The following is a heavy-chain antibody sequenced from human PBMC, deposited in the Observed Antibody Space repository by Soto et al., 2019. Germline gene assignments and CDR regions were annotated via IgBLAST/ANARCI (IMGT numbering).Heavy chain of an antibody. D-gene: IGHD6-13*01. Sequence: SETLSLTCTVSGGSISSYYWSWIRQPPGKGLEWIGYIYFSGGTNYNPSLKSRVTISVNTSKNQFSLKLSSVTAADTAVYYCARESRSWYGSIWDYWGQGTLVTVSS. CDR3: ARESRSWYGSIWDY. CDR1: GGSISSYY. J-gene: IGHJ4*02. V-gene: IGHV4-59*12. CDR2: IYFSGGT.